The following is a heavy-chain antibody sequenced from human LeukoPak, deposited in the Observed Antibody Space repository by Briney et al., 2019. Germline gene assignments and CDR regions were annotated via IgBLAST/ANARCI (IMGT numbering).Heavy chain of an antibody. CDR1: GFTFSSYA. Sequence: GGSLRLSCAASGFTFSSYAMSWVRQAPGKGLEWVSAISGSGGSTYYADSVKGRFTISRDNSKNTLYLQMNSLRAEDTAVYYCAKAPPPMVAVAGNIPTGFDYWGQGTLVTVSS. CDR2: ISGSGGST. D-gene: IGHD6-19*01. CDR3: AKAPPPMVAVAGNIPTGFDY. J-gene: IGHJ4*02. V-gene: IGHV3-23*01.